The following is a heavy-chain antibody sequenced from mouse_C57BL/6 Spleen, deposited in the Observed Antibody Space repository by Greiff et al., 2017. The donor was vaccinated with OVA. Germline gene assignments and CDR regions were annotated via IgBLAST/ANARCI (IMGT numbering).Heavy chain of an antibody. J-gene: IGHJ4*01. Sequence: EVQLQQSVAELVRPGASVKLSCTASGFNIKNTYMHWVKQSPEQGLEWIGRIDPANGNTKYAPKFQGKATITADTSSNTAYLQHSSLTSEDTAIYDGASEGAQYYYAMDYWGQGTSVTVSS. CDR3: ASEGAQYYYAMDY. CDR1: GFNIKNTY. CDR2: IDPANGNT. D-gene: IGHD3-2*02. V-gene: IGHV14-3*01.